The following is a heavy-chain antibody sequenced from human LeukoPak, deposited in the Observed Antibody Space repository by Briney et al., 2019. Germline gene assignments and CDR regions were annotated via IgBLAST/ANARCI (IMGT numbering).Heavy chain of an antibody. Sequence: SETLSLTCTVSGDSISSGDYYWSWIRQPAGKGLEWIGRISSSGSTNYNPSLKSRVTISLDTSKNQFSLKLSSVTAADTAVYYCATENGFNDYWGQGTLVTVSS. V-gene: IGHV4-61*02. CDR1: GDSISSGDYY. CDR3: ATENGFNDY. CDR2: ISSSGST. D-gene: IGHD2-8*01. J-gene: IGHJ4*02.